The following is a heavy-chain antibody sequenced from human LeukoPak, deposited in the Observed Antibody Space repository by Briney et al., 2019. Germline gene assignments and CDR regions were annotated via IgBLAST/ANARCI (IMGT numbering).Heavy chain of an antibody. V-gene: IGHV1-18*01. D-gene: IGHD2-2*01. Sequence: GASVKVSCKASGYTFTSYGISWVRQAPGQGLEWMGWISAYNGNTNYAQKLQGRVTMTTDTSTSTAYMELSSLRSEDTAVYYCARVLAYCSSTSCSYTNYGMDVWGQGTTVTVSS. CDR1: GYTFTSYG. CDR3: ARVLAYCSSTSCSYTNYGMDV. CDR2: ISAYNGNT. J-gene: IGHJ6*02.